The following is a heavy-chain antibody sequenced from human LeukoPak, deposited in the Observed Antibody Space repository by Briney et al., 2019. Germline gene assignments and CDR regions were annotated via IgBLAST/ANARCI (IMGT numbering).Heavy chain of an antibody. Sequence: GGSLRLSCAASGFTFSSYSMNWVRQAQGKGLEWVSSISSSSSYIYYADSVKGRFTISRDNAKNSLYLQMNSLRAEDTAVYYCARDRVLDFRDGCNPGGAFDYWGQGTLVTVSS. D-gene: IGHD5-24*01. CDR1: GFTFSSYS. J-gene: IGHJ4*02. CDR3: ARDRVLDFRDGCNPGGAFDY. CDR2: ISSSSSYI. V-gene: IGHV3-21*01.